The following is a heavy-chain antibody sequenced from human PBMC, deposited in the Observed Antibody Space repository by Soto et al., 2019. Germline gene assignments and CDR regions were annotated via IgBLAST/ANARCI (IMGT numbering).Heavy chain of an antibody. Sequence: DVQVVESGGGSVQPGGSLRLSCTVSGFPFSGYLMDWVRQASGKGLEWLANINHDGSEMYYGDSVKGRFTISRDNAKNSLYLQMNRLRVEDTAVYYCARGLVDMWGQGTMVTVSS. V-gene: IGHV3-7*05. J-gene: IGHJ3*02. D-gene: IGHD3-10*01. CDR1: GFPFSGYL. CDR2: INHDGSEM. CDR3: ARGLVDM.